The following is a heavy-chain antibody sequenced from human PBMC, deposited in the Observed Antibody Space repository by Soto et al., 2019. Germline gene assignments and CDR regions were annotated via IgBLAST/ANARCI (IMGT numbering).Heavy chain of an antibody. CDR3: AKDQASGQGSFDS. V-gene: IGHV3-30*18. J-gene: IGHJ4*02. CDR2: ISYDGSNQ. Sequence: VKLVESGGGVVQPGGSLRLSCAASGFTFNIYGMHWVRQAPATGLEWVALISYDGSNQYYADSVKGRFTISRDNSKNTLFLQMNSLRADDTAVYYCAKDQASGQGSFDSWGQGTLVTVSS. CDR1: GFTFNIYG.